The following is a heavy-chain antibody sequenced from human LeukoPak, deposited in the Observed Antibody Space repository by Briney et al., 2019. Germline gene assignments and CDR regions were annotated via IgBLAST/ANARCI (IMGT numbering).Heavy chain of an antibody. V-gene: IGHV1-69*01. J-gene: IGHJ3*02. D-gene: IGHD3-3*01. CDR2: IIPIFGIA. CDR1: GGTFSSYA. Sequence: SAKVSCKASGGTFSSYAISWVRQAPGQGLEWMGGIIPIFGIANYAQKFQARVTITADESTNTAYMELSSLRSEDTAVYYCARTETVLRFLEWLSRGAFDIWGQGTMVTVSS. CDR3: ARTETVLRFLEWLSRGAFDI.